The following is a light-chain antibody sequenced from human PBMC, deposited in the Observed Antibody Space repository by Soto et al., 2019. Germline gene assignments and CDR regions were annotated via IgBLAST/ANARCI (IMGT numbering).Light chain of an antibody. V-gene: IGLV3-21*04. J-gene: IGLJ1*01. CDR2: YDS. CDR1: NIGSKS. Sequence: SYELTQPPSVSVAPGKTARITCGGNNIGSKSVHWYQQKPGQAPVLVIYYDSDRPSGIPERFSGSNSGNTATLTISRVEAGEEADYYCHVWDSSSDHPYVFGTGTKLTVL. CDR3: HVWDSSSDHPYV.